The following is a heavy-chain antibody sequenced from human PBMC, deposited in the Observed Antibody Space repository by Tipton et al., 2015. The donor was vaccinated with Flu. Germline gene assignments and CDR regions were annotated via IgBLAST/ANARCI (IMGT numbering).Heavy chain of an antibody. J-gene: IGHJ4*02. Sequence: TLSLTCTVSSGSIRSTNYFCAWIRQPPGQGLEWIGEINHSGSTNYNPSLKSRVTISVDASKNQVSLKLSSVTAADTAVYYCARLSYYDVDLKNFYFDYWGQGALVTVSS. CDR1: SGSIRSTNYF. CDR2: INHSGST. V-gene: IGHV4-39*07. D-gene: IGHD3-10*02. CDR3: ARLSYYDVDLKNFYFDY.